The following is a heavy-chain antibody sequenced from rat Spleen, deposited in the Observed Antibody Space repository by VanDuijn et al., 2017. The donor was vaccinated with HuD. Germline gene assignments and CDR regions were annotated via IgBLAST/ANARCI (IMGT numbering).Heavy chain of an antibody. CDR3: SPLPGRNLAY. CDR2: ITNTGDST. CDR1: GFTFSNYG. V-gene: IGHV5S23*01. Sequence: EVQLVESGGGLVQPGRSLKLSCAASGFTFSNYGMAWVRQTPTKGLEWVASITNTGDSTYYLDSVKGRFTISRNNAKSTLYLQMSSLRSEDTATYYCSPLPGRNLAYWGQGVVVTVSS. D-gene: IGHD1-4*01. J-gene: IGHJ2*01.